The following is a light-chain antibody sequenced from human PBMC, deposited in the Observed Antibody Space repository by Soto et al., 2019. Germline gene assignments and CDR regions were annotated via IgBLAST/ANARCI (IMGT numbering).Light chain of an antibody. J-gene: IGKJ2*01. CDR3: QLYNSHLYT. CDR2: KAS. CDR1: QSISSW. Sequence: DIQLTQSPSTLSASVGDRVTITCRASQSISSWLAWYQQKAGKAPKLLIYKASNLESGVPSRFSGSASVTEFTLTISSLQPDDFATYYCQLYNSHLYTFGQGTKLEIK. V-gene: IGKV1-5*03.